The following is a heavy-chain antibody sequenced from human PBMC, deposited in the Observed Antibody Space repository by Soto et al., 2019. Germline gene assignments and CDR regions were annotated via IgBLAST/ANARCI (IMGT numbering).Heavy chain of an antibody. D-gene: IGHD5-12*01. V-gene: IGHV3-30*09. J-gene: IGHJ4*02. CDR1: GFTFTNYA. CDR2: ISNDGNTR. Sequence: QVQLVESGGGVGQPGRSLRLSCAASGFTFTNYAMHWVRQAPGKGLEWVAVISNDGNTRYYAESVKGRFGISRDNLNNTLYVQVNTLKNEDTAVYYCAASRTSASGSPIAYWGQGTLVTVSS. CDR3: AASRTSASGSPIAY.